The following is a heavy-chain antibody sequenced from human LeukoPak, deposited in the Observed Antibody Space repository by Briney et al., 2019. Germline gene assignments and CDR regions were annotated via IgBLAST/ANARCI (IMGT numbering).Heavy chain of an antibody. V-gene: IGHV3-48*03. CDR1: GFTFSNYE. D-gene: IGHD6-19*01. Sequence: PGGSLRLSCVGSGFTFSNYEFNWVRQAPGKGLEWVAYIGKTGSPTVYADSVKGQFTISRDDATNSVYLQMHSLRVDDTAIYFCARDDSVAGVYYNYMDVWGKGTMVTVSS. CDR3: ARDDSVAGVYYNYMDV. CDR2: IGKTGSPT. J-gene: IGHJ6*03.